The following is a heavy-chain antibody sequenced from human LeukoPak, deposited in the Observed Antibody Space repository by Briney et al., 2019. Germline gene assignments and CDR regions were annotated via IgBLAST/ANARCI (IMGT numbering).Heavy chain of an antibody. V-gene: IGHV3-74*01. J-gene: IGHJ4*02. CDR3: ARIKVGATGIDY. Sequence: GGSLRLSYAASGFTFSNAWMHWVRQAPGKGLVWVSRINTDGSHTNYADSVKGRFTFSRDNAKNTLYLQMNSLRAEDTAVYYCARIKVGATGIDYWGQGTLVTVSS. D-gene: IGHD1-26*01. CDR2: INTDGSHT. CDR1: GFTFSNAW.